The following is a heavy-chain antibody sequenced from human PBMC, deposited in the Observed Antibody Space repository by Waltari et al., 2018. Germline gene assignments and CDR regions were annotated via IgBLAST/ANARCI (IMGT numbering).Heavy chain of an antibody. J-gene: IGHJ4*02. CDR2: IGVGSGNT. CDR3: AALPGQLGSDY. CDR1: GFTFTSSA. V-gene: IGHV1-58*01. Sequence: QMQLVQSGPEVKKPGTSVKVSCKASGFTFTSSAVQWVRQARGQRLEWIGGIGVGSGNTNYAQKFQERVTITRDMSTSTAYMELSSLRSEDTAVYYCAALPGQLGSDYWGQGTLVTVSS. D-gene: IGHD6-6*01.